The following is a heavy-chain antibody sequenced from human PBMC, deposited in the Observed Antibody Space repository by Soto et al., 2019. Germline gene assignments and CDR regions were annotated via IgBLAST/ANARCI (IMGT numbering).Heavy chain of an antibody. J-gene: IGHJ5*01. D-gene: IGHD2-15*01. V-gene: IGHV4-30-4*01. Sequence: TLSLTCSVSGDSISTVDYFWAWIRQPPGQALEYIGYIYKSTTTYYNPSFESRVAISLDTSKSQFSLNVTSVTAADTAVYFCARGRYCLNGRCFPNWLDSWGQGTPVTVYS. CDR1: GDSISTVDYF. CDR2: IYKSTTT. CDR3: ARGRYCLNGRCFPNWLDS.